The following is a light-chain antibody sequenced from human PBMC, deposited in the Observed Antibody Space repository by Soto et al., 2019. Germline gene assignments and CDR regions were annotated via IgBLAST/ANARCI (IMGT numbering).Light chain of an antibody. CDR3: SSYTSSSTVV. CDR1: SSDVGGYNY. Sequence: QPALTQPASVSGSPGQSITISCTGTSSDVGGYNYVSWYQQHPGKAPKLMIYDVSNRPSGVSNRFSGSKSGNTASLTISGLQAEEEADYYCSSYTSSSTVVFGGGTKLTVL. J-gene: IGLJ2*01. V-gene: IGLV2-14*01. CDR2: DVS.